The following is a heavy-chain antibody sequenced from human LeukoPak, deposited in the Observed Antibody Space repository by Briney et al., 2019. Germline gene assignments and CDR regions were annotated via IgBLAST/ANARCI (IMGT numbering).Heavy chain of an antibody. CDR1: GFTFSRYW. V-gene: IGHV3-7*01. J-gene: IGHJ4*02. CDR2: IKFDGNDI. Sequence: GGSLRLSCAASGFTFSRYWLSWVRQAPGKGLEWVANIKFDGNDIYYVDSVKGRFTISRDNAKNSLYLQMNSLRAEDTVVYYCARLDEAFDNWGQGTLVTVSS. CDR3: ARLDEAFDN. D-gene: IGHD5-24*01.